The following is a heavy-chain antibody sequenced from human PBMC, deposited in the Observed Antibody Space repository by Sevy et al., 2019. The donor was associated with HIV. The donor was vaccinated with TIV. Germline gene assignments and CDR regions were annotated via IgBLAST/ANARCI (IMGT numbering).Heavy chain of an antibody. Sequence: ASVKVFCKVSGYTLTQLSMHWVRQAPGKGLEWMGSFDPEDDEKIYAQKLQGRLTMTEDTSTDTAYMELSSLRSEDTAVYYCATTKDYYESSGDPFDYWGQGTLVTVSS. V-gene: IGHV1-24*01. CDR3: ATTKDYYESSGDPFDY. J-gene: IGHJ4*02. CDR2: FDPEDDEK. D-gene: IGHD3-22*01. CDR1: GYTLTQLS.